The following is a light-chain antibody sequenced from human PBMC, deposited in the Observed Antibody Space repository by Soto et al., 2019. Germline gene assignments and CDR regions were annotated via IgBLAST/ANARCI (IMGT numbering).Light chain of an antibody. CDR2: DAS. Sequence: DIQMTQYPSTLSASVGDRVTITCRASQSVFSWLAWYQQKPGQAPKLLSYDASTLEGGVPSRFSGSGSGTEFTLTIGGLQPDDFATSHCQQYTRFSWSVGKGNKVEVK. V-gene: IGKV1-5*01. CDR3: QQYTRFSWS. J-gene: IGKJ1*01. CDR1: QSVFSW.